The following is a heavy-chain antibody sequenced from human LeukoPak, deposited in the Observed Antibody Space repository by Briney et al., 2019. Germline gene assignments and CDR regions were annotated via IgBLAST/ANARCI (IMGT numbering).Heavy chain of an antibody. D-gene: IGHD3-22*01. Sequence: GGSLRLSCAASGFTFSSYAMSWVRQAPGKGLEWVSGISGSAGSTVYADSVKGRLTISRDNSKNTLYLQMNSLRAEDTAVYYCAKAPGGRRRITMIVVVPRAEYFQHWGQGTLVTVSS. V-gene: IGHV3-23*01. CDR2: ISGSAGST. CDR1: GFTFSSYA. J-gene: IGHJ1*01. CDR3: AKAPGGRRRITMIVVVPRAEYFQH.